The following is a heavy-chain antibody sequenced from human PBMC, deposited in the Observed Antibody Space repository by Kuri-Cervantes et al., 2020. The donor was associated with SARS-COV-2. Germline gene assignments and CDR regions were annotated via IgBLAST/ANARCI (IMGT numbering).Heavy chain of an antibody. V-gene: IGHV4-30-4*02. CDR2: IYYSGST. Sequence: SETLSLTCTVSGGSISSGDYYWSWIRQPPGKGLEWIGYIYYSGSTYYNPSLKSRVTISVDTSKNQFSLKLSSVTAADTAVYYCARIQTRTIFGVVQYFDYWGQGTLVTVSS. CDR3: ARIQTRTIFGVVQYFDY. CDR1: GGSISSGDYY. J-gene: IGHJ4*02. D-gene: IGHD3-3*01.